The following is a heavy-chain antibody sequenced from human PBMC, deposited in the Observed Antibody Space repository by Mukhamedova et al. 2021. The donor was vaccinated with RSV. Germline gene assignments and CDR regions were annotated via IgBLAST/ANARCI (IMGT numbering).Heavy chain of an antibody. V-gene: IGHV5-51*01. CDR2: IYPGDSDT. D-gene: IGHD4-11*01. Sequence: WVRQMPGKGLEWMGIIYPGDSDTRYSPSFQGQVTISADKSISTAYLQWSSLKASDTAMYYCASQVASNSHFDYWGQGTLVIASS. CDR3: ASQVASNSHFDY. J-gene: IGHJ4*02.